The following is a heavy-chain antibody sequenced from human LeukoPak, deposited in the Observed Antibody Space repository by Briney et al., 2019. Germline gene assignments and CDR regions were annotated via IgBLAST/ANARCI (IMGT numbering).Heavy chain of an antibody. J-gene: IGHJ4*02. D-gene: IGHD5-24*01. CDR3: AKDFISAHIEMADYFDY. CDR1: GFTFSSYA. Sequence: PGGSLRLSCAASGFTFSSYAMSWVRQAPGKGLEWVSAISGSGGSTYYADSVKGRFTISRDNSKNTLYLQMNSLRAEDTAVYYCAKDFISAHIEMADYFDYWGQGTLVTVSS. CDR2: ISGSGGST. V-gene: IGHV3-23*01.